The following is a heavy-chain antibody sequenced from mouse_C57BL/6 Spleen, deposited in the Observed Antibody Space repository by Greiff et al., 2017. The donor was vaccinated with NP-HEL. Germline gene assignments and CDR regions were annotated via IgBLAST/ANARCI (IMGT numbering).Heavy chain of an antibody. CDR2: ISSGSSTI. J-gene: IGHJ1*03. Sequence: EVQLQESGGGLVKPGGSLKLSCAASGFTFSDYGMHWVRQAPEKGLEWVAYISSGSSTIYYADTVKGRFTISRDNAKNTLFLQMTSLRSEDTAMYYCARDDYGSSYDWYFDVWGTGTTVTVSS. D-gene: IGHD1-1*01. CDR1: GFTFSDYG. V-gene: IGHV5-17*01. CDR3: ARDDYGSSYDWYFDV.